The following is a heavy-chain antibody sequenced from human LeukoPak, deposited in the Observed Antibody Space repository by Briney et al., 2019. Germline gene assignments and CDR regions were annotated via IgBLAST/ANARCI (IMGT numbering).Heavy chain of an antibody. J-gene: IGHJ3*02. V-gene: IGHV1-69*02. D-gene: IGHD4-23*01. CDR1: RCTFSSYT. CDR3: AGGESTVVTGGGDI. CDR2: IIPIFGIA. Sequence: GASVKVSCKGPRCTFSSYTISRVRQAPGQGLEWMGRIIPIFGIANYAQKFQGRVTITADKSTSTAYMELRSLRSEDTAVYYCAGGESTVVTGGGDIWGQGTMVTV.